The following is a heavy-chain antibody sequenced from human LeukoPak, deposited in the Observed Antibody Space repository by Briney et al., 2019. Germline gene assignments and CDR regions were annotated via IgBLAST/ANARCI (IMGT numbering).Heavy chain of an antibody. V-gene: IGHV4-34*01. CDR1: GGSFSGYY. D-gene: IGHD3-22*01. J-gene: IGHJ4*02. Sequence: SETLSLTCAVYGGSFSGYYWSWIRQPPGKGLEWIGEINHSGSTNYSPSLKSRVTISVDTSKNQFSLKLSSVTAADTAVYYCARGGGSSGYYCDYWGQGTLVTVSS. CDR2: INHSGST. CDR3: ARGGGSSGYYCDY.